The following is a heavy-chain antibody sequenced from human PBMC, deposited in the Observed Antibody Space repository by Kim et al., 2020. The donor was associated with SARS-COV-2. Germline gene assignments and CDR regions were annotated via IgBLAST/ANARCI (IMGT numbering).Heavy chain of an antibody. D-gene: IGHD3-16*02. CDR1: GFTFSSYA. V-gene: IGHV3-23*01. CDR3: ASGGELSLSVLGRRTAFDI. J-gene: IGHJ3*02. CDR2: ISGSGGST. Sequence: GGSLRLSCAASGFTFSSYAMSWVRQAPGKGLEWVSAISGSGGSTYYADSVKGRFTISRDNSKNTLYLQMNSLRAEDTAVYYCASGGELSLSVLGRRTAFDIWGQGTMVTVSS.